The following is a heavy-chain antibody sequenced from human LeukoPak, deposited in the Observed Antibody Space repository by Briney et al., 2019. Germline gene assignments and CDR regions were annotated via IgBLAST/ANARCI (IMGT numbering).Heavy chain of an antibody. CDR2: ISYDGSNK. Sequence: PGGSLRLSCTASGFTFGDYAMSWVRQAPGKGLEWVAVISYDGSNKYYADSVKGRFTISRDNSKNTLFLQMNSLSAEDTAVYYCARSPAYYYDSSGYYRDYWGQGTLVTVSS. V-gene: IGHV3-30*04. CDR3: ARSPAYYYDSSGYYRDY. CDR1: GFTFGDYA. D-gene: IGHD3-22*01. J-gene: IGHJ4*02.